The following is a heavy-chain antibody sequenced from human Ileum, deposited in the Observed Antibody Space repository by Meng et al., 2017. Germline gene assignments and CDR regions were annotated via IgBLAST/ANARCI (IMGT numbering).Heavy chain of an antibody. CDR3: VSERRRSYFFDY. CDR1: GGSIPSGDYY. V-gene: IGHV4-30-4*01. J-gene: IGHJ4*02. Sequence: VQLQESGPGLVKSSQTLSLTCTVSGGSIPSGDYYWSWVRQPPGKGLEWIGYIFYTGATYSNPSLKSRVTVSLDTSKSQFSLKLSSVTAADTAIYYCVSERRRSYFFDYWGQGTLVTVSS. CDR2: IFYTGAT.